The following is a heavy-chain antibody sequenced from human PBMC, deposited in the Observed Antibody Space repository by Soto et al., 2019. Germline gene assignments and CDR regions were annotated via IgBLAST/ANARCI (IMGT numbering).Heavy chain of an antibody. CDR1: GGSISSSSYY. V-gene: IGHV4-39*01. Sequence: SETLSLTCTVSGGSISSSSYYWGWIRQPPGKGLEWIGSIYYSGSTYYNPSLKSRVTISVDTSKNQFSLKLSSVTAADTAVYYCARRDDYGGNSIDYWGQGTLVTVSS. J-gene: IGHJ4*02. D-gene: IGHD4-17*01. CDR2: IYYSGST. CDR3: ARRDDYGGNSIDY.